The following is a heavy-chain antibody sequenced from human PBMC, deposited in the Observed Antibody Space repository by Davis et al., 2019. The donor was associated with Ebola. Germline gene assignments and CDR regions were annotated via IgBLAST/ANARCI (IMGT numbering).Heavy chain of an antibody. CDR3: ARGRGGKSRYGMDV. CDR2: ISSSSSYI. CDR1: GFTFSSYS. V-gene: IGHV3-21*01. J-gene: IGHJ6*02. Sequence: GEPLKISCAASGFTFSSYSMNWVRQAPGKGLEWVSPISSSSSYIYYADSVKGRFTISRDNAKNSLYLQMNSLRAEDTAVYYCARGRGGKSRYGMDVWGQGTTVTVSS. D-gene: IGHD4-23*01.